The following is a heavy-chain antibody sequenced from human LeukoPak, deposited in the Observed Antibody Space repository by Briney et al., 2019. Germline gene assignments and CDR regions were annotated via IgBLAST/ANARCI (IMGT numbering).Heavy chain of an antibody. J-gene: IGHJ5*02. Sequence: GGSLRLSCAASGFTFSSYEMNWVRQAPGKGLEWVSYISSSGSTIYYADSVKGRFTISRDNAKNSLYLQMNSLRAEDTAVYYCARLRRSWFDPWGQGTLVTASS. CDR3: ARLRRSWFDP. V-gene: IGHV3-48*03. CDR1: GFTFSSYE. CDR2: ISSSGSTI.